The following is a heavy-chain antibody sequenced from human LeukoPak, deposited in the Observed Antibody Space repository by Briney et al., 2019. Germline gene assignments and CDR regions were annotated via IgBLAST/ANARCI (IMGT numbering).Heavy chain of an antibody. J-gene: IGHJ6*02. CDR3: VKAPSGQLAYYYYYGMDV. D-gene: IGHD6-6*01. Sequence: GGSLRLSCEASGLSLSNYPMHWVRQAPGKGLEWITLITYDGAFDGGKTYYADSVKGRFTVSRDNSKNTLYLQMSSLRAEDTAVYYCVKAPSGQLAYYYYYGMDVWGQGTTVTVSS. CDR1: GLSLSNYP. V-gene: IGHV3-30*15. CDR2: ITYDGAFDGGKT.